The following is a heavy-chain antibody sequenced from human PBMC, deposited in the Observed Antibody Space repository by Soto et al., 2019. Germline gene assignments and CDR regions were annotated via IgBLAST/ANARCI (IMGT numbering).Heavy chain of an antibody. D-gene: IGHD6-13*01. Sequence: EVQLVESGGGLVQPGGSLRLSCAASGFTVSSNYMSWVRQAPGKGLGWVSVIYSGGSTYYADSVKGRFTIYRHNSKNTLYLQMNSLRAEDTAVYYCARDHRYSSSWYDYGMDVWGQGTTVTVSS. CDR3: ARDHRYSSSWYDYGMDV. CDR1: GFTVSSNY. V-gene: IGHV3-53*04. J-gene: IGHJ6*02. CDR2: IYSGGST.